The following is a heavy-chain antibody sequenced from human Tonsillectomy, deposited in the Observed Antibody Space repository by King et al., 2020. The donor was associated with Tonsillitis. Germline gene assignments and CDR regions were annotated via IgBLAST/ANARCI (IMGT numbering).Heavy chain of an antibody. CDR2: IYHSGSI. CDR3: ARVGNDFWSGRFYGMDV. Sequence: VQLQESGPGLVKSSGTLSLTCAVSVGYISSSYWWSWVRQPPGKGLEWIGEIYHSGSINYNPSLKGRVTISVDKSKNQFYLKLSSVTAADTAVYYCARVGNDFWSGRFYGMDVWGQGPTVTVSS. V-gene: IGHV4-4*02. J-gene: IGHJ6*02. CDR1: VGYISSSYW. D-gene: IGHD3-3*01.